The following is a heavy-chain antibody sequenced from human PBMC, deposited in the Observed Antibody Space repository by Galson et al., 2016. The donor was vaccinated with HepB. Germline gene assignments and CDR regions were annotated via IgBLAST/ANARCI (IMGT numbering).Heavy chain of an antibody. CDR3: ARVRGNWYGFDL. CDR1: GFTFSSYS. D-gene: IGHD1-1*01. CDR2: VTASSSYI. Sequence: SLRLSCAASGFTFSSYSMNWVRQAPGKGLEWVSYVTASSSYINYADSVKGRFTISRDNAKNSLFLQMNSLRAEDTAIYYCARVRGNWYGFDLWGQGTLVTVSS. V-gene: IGHV3-21*01. J-gene: IGHJ5*02.